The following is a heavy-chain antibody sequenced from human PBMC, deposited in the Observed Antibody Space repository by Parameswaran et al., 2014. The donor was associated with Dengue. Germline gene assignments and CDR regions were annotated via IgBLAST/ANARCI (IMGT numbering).Heavy chain of an antibody. D-gene: IGHD2-8*01. CDR3: TTTRLMGSTRAFDF. V-gene: IGHV1-3*01. CDR2: MNAGNGNA. J-gene: IGHJ3*01. Sequence: WVRQAPGQRPECLGWMNAGNGNAKYSHKFQGRVTFTRETTASTAYMELSSLISEDTSMYYCTTTRLMGSTRAFDFWGQGTMVTVSS.